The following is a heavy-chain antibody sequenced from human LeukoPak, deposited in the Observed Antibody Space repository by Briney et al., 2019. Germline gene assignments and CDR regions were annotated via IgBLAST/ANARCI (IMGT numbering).Heavy chain of an antibody. D-gene: IGHD5-24*01. CDR1: GYTFTSNY. CDR3: ARDISVRDAAWWFNP. CDR2: INPTGGST. Sequence: GSVKVSCKASGYTFTSNYMHWVRQAPGQGLEWMGVINPTGGSTSYAHKFQGRITLTRDMSTSTDYLELSSLRSDDTAVYYCARDISVRDAAWWFNPWGQGTLVTVSS. V-gene: IGHV1-46*01. J-gene: IGHJ5*02.